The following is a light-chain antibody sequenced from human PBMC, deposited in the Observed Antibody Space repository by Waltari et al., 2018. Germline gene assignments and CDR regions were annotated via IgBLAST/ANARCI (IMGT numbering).Light chain of an antibody. V-gene: IGKV3-20*01. Sequence: EIVMTQSPGILSLSPGERATISCRASQNLSANYVAWYQHRPGQPPRLLIFGASSRAAGIPDRFSGRGSATDFTLTINRLEPEDFTMYFCHQSAGSPQTFGQGTKLDIK. CDR2: GAS. CDR3: HQSAGSPQT. J-gene: IGKJ2*01. CDR1: QNLSANY.